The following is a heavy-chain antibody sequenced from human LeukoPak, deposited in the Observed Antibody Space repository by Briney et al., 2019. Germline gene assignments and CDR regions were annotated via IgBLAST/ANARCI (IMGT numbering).Heavy chain of an antibody. J-gene: IGHJ4*02. CDR2: IYSSGTI. CDR3: ARDRDGYN. V-gene: IGHV4-4*07. CDR1: GGSITNFY. D-gene: IGHD5-24*01. Sequence: PSETLSLTCTVSGGSITNFYWSWIRQPAGKGLEWIGRIYSSGTITYNPSLERRVSMSVDTSKNQFSLKLSSVTAADTAVYYCARDRDGYNWGQGTLVTVSS.